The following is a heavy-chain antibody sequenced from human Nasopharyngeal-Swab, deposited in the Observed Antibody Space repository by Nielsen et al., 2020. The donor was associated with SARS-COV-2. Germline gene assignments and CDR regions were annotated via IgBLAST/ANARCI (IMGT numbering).Heavy chain of an antibody. CDR2: INAGNGNT. CDR1: GYTFTSYA. V-gene: IGHV1-3*01. Sequence: ASVKVSCKASGYTFTSYAMHWVRQATAKRLEWMGWINAGNGNTKYSQKFQGRVTITRDTSASTAYMELSSLRSDDTAVYYCARGSMVRGVIEHYYYYYMDVWGKGTTVTVSS. CDR3: ARGSMVRGVIEHYYYYYMDV. J-gene: IGHJ6*03. D-gene: IGHD3-10*01.